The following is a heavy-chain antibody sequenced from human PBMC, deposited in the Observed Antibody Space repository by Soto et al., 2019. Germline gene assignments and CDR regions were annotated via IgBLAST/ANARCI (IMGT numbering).Heavy chain of an antibody. D-gene: IGHD1-7*01. CDR1: GFTFSNAW. Sequence: PGGSLRLSCAASGFTFSNAWMSWIRQPPEKGLEWVGYIYYSGSTNYNPSLKSRVTISVDTSKNQFSLRLNSVTAADTAVYYCARVMTNYGDSEYFQPWGQGTLVTVSS. CDR3: ARVMTNYGDSEYFQP. CDR2: IYYSGST. V-gene: IGHV4-59*01. J-gene: IGHJ1*01.